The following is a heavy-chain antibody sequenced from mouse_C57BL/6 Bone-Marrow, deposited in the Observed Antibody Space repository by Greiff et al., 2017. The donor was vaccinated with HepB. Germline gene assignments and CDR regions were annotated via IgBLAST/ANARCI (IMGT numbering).Heavy chain of an antibody. V-gene: IGHV1-69*01. CDR1: GYTFTSYW. D-gene: IGHD1-1*01. J-gene: IGHJ4*01. CDR3: GSAYGSSPYYAMDY. Sequence: QVQLQQPGAELVMPGASVKLSCKASGYTFTSYWMHWVKQRPGQGLEWIGEIDPSDSYTNYNQKFKGKSTLTVDKSSSTAYMQLSSLTSEDSAVYYCGSAYGSSPYYAMDYWGQGTSVTVSS. CDR2: IDPSDSYT.